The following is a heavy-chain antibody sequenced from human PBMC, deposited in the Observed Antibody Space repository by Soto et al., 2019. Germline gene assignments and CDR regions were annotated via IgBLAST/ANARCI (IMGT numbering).Heavy chain of an antibody. CDR1: GSAISSYD. CDR2: IYTSGST. D-gene: IGHD5-18*01. CDR3: ARVSSGGATAMAHPYSSYGMDV. V-gene: IGHV4-4*07. Sequence: AGTRSLTFTVSGSAISSYDSSWIRQPAGKGLEWMERIYTSGSTYDNPSLKSRVTMSEDPSKNQFSLKLTSVTAADTAVYYRARVSSGGATAMAHPYSSYGMDVWGQGTTVTVSS. J-gene: IGHJ6*02.